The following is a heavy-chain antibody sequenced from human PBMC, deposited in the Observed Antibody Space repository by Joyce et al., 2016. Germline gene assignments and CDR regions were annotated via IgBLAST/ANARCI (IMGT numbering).Heavy chain of an antibody. V-gene: IGHV3-23*01. J-gene: IGHJ4*02. CDR3: AKDPERGIDY. CDR1: GLTLNSYA. Sequence: EVHLLESGGGLVQPGGSLRLSCAASGLTLNSYAVSWVRQAPGKGLEWVSGISGSGVHTYYADSVKGRFTISRDNSKSTLYLQMNSLRAEDTAVYYCAKDPERGIDYWGQGTLVTVSS. CDR2: ISGSGVHT. D-gene: IGHD1-14*01.